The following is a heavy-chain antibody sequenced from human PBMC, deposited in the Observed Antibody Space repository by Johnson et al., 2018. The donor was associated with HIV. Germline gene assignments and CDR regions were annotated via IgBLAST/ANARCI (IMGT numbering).Heavy chain of an antibody. CDR3: ARDVHVSGSYHAFDI. J-gene: IGHJ3*02. CDR2: IGTAGDT. Sequence: EKLVESGGGLIQPGGSLRLSCAASGFTFSGYDMHWVRQTTGKGLEWVSSIGTAGDTYYPGSVKGRFTISRENAKNSLYLQMNSLTVGDTAVYYCARDVHVSGSYHAFDIWGQGTVVTVSS. CDR1: GFTFSGYD. V-gene: IGHV3-13*01. D-gene: IGHD1-26*01.